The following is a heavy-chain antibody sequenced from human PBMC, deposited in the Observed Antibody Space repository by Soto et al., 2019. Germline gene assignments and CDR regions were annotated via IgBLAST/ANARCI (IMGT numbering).Heavy chain of an antibody. CDR1: GGSISSSNW. J-gene: IGHJ6*04. Sequence: SETLSLTCAVSGGSISSSNWWSWVRQPPGKGLEWIGEIYHSGSTNYNPSLKSRVTISVDKSKNQFSLKLSSVTAADTAVYYCARGFSSSWYRDYYYGMDVWGKGTTVTVSS. D-gene: IGHD6-13*01. CDR2: IYHSGST. V-gene: IGHV4-4*02. CDR3: ARGFSSSWYRDYYYGMDV.